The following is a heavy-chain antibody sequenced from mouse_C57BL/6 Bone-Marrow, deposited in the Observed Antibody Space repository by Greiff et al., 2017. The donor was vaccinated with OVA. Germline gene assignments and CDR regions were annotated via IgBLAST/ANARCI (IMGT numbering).Heavy chain of an antibody. J-gene: IGHJ1*03. Sequence: QVQLQQPGAELVMPGASVKLSCKASGYTFTSYWMHWVKQRPGQGLEWIGEIDPSDSYTNYNQKFKSKSTLTVDKSSSTAYMQLSSLTSEDSAVYYCAREYYYGSSYVGRYFDVWGTGTTVTVSS. V-gene: IGHV1-69*01. CDR2: IDPSDSYT. CDR3: AREYYYGSSYVGRYFDV. CDR1: GYTFTSYW. D-gene: IGHD1-1*01.